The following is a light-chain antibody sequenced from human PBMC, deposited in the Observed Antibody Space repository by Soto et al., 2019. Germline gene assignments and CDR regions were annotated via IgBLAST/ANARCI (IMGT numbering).Light chain of an antibody. J-gene: IGKJ5*01. CDR2: DTS. V-gene: IGKV3-15*01. CDR1: QSVSIK. Sequence: EIDMTQSPATLSVSPGERATLSCRASQSVSIKLAWYQQKPGQAPRLLIYDTSPTATGTPARFSGSGSGTEFTLTISSLQSEDFAVYYCQQYNNWPPITFGQGTRLEIK. CDR3: QQYNNWPPIT.